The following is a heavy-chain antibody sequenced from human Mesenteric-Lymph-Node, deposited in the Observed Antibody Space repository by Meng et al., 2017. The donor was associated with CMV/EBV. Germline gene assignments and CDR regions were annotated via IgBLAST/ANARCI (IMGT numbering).Heavy chain of an antibody. V-gene: IGHV3-48*04. Sequence: GGSLRLSCAASGFTFSSYWMSWVRQAPGKGLEWVSYINSGGGTIIYYADSVRGRFTISRDNAKNSLYLQMNSLRAEDTAVYYCAAPVRYCSGGTCPYYYYAMDVWGQGTTVTVSS. CDR1: GFTFSSYW. D-gene: IGHD2-15*01. CDR3: AAPVRYCSGGTCPYYYYAMDV. J-gene: IGHJ6*02. CDR2: INSGGGTI.